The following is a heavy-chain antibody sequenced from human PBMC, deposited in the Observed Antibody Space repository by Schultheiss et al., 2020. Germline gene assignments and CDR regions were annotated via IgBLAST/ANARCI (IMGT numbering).Heavy chain of an antibody. Sequence: GGSLRLSCAASGFTVSSNYMSWVRQAPGKGLEWVSAISGSGGSTYYADSVKGRFTISRDNSKNTLYLQMNSLRAEDTAVYYCAKFDCSGGSCYLPTPTWFDPWGQGTLVTVSS. D-gene: IGHD2-15*01. CDR2: ISGSGGST. V-gene: IGHV3-23*01. CDR1: GFTVSSNY. J-gene: IGHJ5*02. CDR3: AKFDCSGGSCYLPTPTWFDP.